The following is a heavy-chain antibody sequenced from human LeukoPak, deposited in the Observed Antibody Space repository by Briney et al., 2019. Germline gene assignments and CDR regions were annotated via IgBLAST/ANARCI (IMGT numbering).Heavy chain of an antibody. J-gene: IGHJ4*02. D-gene: IGHD3-22*01. V-gene: IGHV4-38-2*02. Sequence: SETLSLTCTVSGYSITSGYFWGWIRQSPGKGLEWIGSISHSGSPYYNPSLESRVIILVDTSKKQFSLKLSSVTATDTAVYYCARDRDGTQYYYDSSGYIFDYWGQGTLVTVSS. CDR3: ARDRDGTQYYYDSSGYIFDY. CDR1: GYSITSGYF. CDR2: ISHSGSP.